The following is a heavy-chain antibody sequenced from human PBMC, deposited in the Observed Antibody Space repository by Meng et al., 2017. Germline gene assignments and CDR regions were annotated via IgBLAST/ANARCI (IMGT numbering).Heavy chain of an antibody. CDR1: GCTFSEFY. V-gene: IGHV3-11*01. CDR3: ARVLDRSGGADY. J-gene: IGHJ4*02. D-gene: IGHD3-16*01. CDR2: ISSSGSTI. Sequence: QLVGCGGGMGKSGGSLRLAWAASGCTFSEFYMRWMRQAPGKGLEGVSYISSSGSTIYYADSVKGRFTISRDNAKNSLYLQMNSLRAEDTAVYYCARVLDRSGGADYWGQGTLVTVSS.